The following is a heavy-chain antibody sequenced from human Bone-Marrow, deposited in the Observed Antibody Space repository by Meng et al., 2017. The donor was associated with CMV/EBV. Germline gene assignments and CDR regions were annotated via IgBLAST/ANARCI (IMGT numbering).Heavy chain of an antibody. Sequence: LSTSGVGLGWIRQPPGKALEWLALIYWDDDKRYSPSLKSRLTITKDTSKNQVVLTMTNMDPVDTATYYRAHRRHRDSGYAEGNWFDPWGQGTLVTVSS. J-gene: IGHJ5*02. CDR3: AHRRHRDSGYAEGNWFDP. V-gene: IGHV2-5*02. CDR1: LSTSGVG. D-gene: IGHD5-12*01. CDR2: IYWDDDK.